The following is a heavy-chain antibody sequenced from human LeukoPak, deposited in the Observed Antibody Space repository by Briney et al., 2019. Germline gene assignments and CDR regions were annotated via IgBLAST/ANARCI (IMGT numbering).Heavy chain of an antibody. Sequence: GGSLRLSCAASGFNFGDSRMTWVRQVPGKGLEWVANINQDGTEKHFLDSVGGRFTISRDNAKKSLFLQMSSLRSEGTAVYFCVRGDWYFESWGQGTLVTVSA. CDR2: INQDGTEK. CDR1: GFNFGDSR. D-gene: IGHD2-21*01. CDR3: VRGDWYFES. J-gene: IGHJ4*02. V-gene: IGHV3-7*04.